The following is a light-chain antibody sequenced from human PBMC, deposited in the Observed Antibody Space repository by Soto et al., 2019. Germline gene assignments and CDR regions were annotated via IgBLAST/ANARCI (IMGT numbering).Light chain of an antibody. CDR3: QQYNNWPRLT. J-gene: IGKJ4*01. CDR1: QSVSSSY. CDR2: RTS. Sequence: EIVLTQSPGTLSLSPGERATLSCRASQSVSSSYLAWYQQKPGQAPRLLIYRTSNRATGIPDRFSGSGSGTDFTLTISSLQSEDFAVYYCQQYNNWPRLTFGGGTKVDIK. V-gene: IGKV3-20*01.